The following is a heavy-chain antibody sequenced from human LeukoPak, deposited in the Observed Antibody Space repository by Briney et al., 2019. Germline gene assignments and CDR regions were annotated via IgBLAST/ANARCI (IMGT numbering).Heavy chain of an antibody. CDR1: GYTFTSYY. Sequence: ASVEVSCKASGYTFTSYYMHWVRQAPGQGLEWMGGIIPLFNITNYGQKFQARVTITADESTSTAYMELSTLRSEGTALYYCARDALYYYDSRGYLNWFAPWGQGTLVTVSS. CDR3: ARDALYYYDSRGYLNWFAP. D-gene: IGHD3-22*01. CDR2: IIPLFNIT. J-gene: IGHJ5*02. V-gene: IGHV1-69*13.